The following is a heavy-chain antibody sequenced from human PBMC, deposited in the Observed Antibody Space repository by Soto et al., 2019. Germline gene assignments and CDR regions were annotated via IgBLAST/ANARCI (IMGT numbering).Heavy chain of an antibody. CDR1: GYIFTSSY. D-gene: IGHD3-22*01. J-gene: IGHJ5*02. CDR2: INSNSGAT. Sequence: QVQLVQSGAEVTKAGASVKVSCKASGYIFTSSYVHWVRQAPGQGLEWIGWINSNSGATNCTQKFQARVTMTRDTSITTAYIEIDKLTPDDTAIYYCARGRPSVVTAWLDPWGQGTLVTVS. CDR3: ARGRPSVVTAWLDP. V-gene: IGHV1-2*02.